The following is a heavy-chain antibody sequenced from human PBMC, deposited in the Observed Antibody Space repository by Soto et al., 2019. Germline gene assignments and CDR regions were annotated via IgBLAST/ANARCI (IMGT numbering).Heavy chain of an antibody. CDR3: ARGFIQPLYYYVLDA. J-gene: IGHJ6*02. CDR1: GFTFSSYG. CDR2: IWYDGTNK. V-gene: IGHV3-33*01. Sequence: QVQLVESGGGVVQPGRSLRLSCAASGFTFSSYGMHWVRQAPGKGLEWVAVIWYDGTNKYYADTVKGRFTISRDNSKNTLYLQMNSLRAEDTAVYLCARGFIQPLYYYVLDAWGQGTTVTVSS. D-gene: IGHD2-2*01.